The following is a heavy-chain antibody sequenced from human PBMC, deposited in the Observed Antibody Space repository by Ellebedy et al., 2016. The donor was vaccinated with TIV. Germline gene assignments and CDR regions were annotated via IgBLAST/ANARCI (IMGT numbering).Heavy chain of an antibody. CDR3: AKAPETYYSDSSAYLDY. CDR2: ISSRSSYI. D-gene: IGHD3-22*01. Sequence: GESLKISCAASGFTFSSYSMNWVRQAPGKGLEWVSSISSRSSYIYYADSVKGRFTISRDNSKNTLFLQMNSLRAEDTAVYYCAKAPETYYSDSSAYLDYWGQGTLVTVSS. CDR1: GFTFSSYS. J-gene: IGHJ4*02. V-gene: IGHV3-21*04.